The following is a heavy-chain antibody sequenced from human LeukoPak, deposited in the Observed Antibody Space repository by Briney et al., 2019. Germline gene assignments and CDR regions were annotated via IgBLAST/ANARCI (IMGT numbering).Heavy chain of an antibody. V-gene: IGHV3-23*01. D-gene: IGHD3-10*01. J-gene: IGHJ5*02. Sequence: GGSLRLSCAASGFTFSSYAMSWVRQAPGKGLEWVSAISGSGGSTYYADSVKGRFTISRDNAKNSLYLQMNSLRAEDTAVYYCARTMVREGNWFDPWGQGTLVTVSS. CDR3: ARTMVREGNWFDP. CDR2: ISGSGGST. CDR1: GFTFSSYA.